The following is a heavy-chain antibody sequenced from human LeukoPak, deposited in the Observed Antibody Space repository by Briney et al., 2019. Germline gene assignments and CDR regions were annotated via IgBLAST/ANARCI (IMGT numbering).Heavy chain of an antibody. V-gene: IGHV4-39*01. CDR3: ARPHYYGSGSYYMEAMYYFDY. CDR1: GGSISSSSYY. Sequence: PSETLSLTCTVSGGSISSSSYYWGWIRQPPGKGLEWIGSIYYSGSTYYNPSLKSRVTISVDTSKNQFSLKLSSVTAVDTAVYYCARPHYYGSGSYYMEAMYYFDYWGQGTLVTVSS. D-gene: IGHD3-10*01. J-gene: IGHJ4*02. CDR2: IYYSGST.